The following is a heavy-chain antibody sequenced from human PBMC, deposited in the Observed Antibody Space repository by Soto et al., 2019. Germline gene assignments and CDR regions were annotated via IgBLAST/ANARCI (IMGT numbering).Heavy chain of an antibody. CDR3: ARDPAAGY. CDR1: GYTFSSYA. J-gene: IGHJ4*02. D-gene: IGHD6-25*01. V-gene: IGHV1-3*01. CDR2: INAGNGNT. Sequence: ASVKVSCKASGYTFSSYAMHWVRQAPGQRLEWMGWINAGNGNTKNSQKLQARVTITRDTFETTANMELSSLTSEDTAVYYCARDPAAGYWGQGTLVTVSS.